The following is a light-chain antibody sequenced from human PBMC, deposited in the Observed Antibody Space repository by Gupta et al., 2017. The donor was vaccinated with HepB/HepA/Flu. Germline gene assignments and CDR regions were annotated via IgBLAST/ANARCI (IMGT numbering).Light chain of an antibody. CDR3: QQNYRTPKT. CDR1: QSISSS. J-gene: IGKJ1*01. CDR2: DAT. Sequence: DIQITQSPSSLSASVGDRVTITCRASQSISSSLNWYQQRPGKAPKLLIYDATTLQSGVPSRFSGSGSGTDFSLSIVSLQPEDFVTYYCQQNYRTPKTFGQGTRVEVK. V-gene: IGKV1-39*01.